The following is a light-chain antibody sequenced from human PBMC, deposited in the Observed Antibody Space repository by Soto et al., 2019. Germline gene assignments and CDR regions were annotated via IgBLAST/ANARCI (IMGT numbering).Light chain of an antibody. CDR3: QQDTNWPPIT. V-gene: IGKV3D-15*01. CDR2: GAS. J-gene: IGKJ5*01. CDR1: QSVSRN. Sequence: EIVMTQSPATLSVSPGERVTLSCRASQSVSRNLAWYQQKPGQPPRLLIFGASTRANGIPARFSGSGSGTEFTLTISSLLSEDFAVYYCQQDTNWPPITFGQGNDWRL.